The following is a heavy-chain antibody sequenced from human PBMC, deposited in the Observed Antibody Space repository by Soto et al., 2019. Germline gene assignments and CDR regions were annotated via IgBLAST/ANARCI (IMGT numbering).Heavy chain of an antibody. V-gene: IGHV4-30-2*01. J-gene: IGHJ6*02. CDR2: VYHTGNA. Sequence: SETLSLTCTVCGGSITTAGYSWSWIRQPPGKALEWIGYVYHTGNAYPKPSLKSRVTISLDRSKNQFSLKMTSVTAADTALYYCASRPFYYYGLDVWGQGTTVTVSS. CDR3: ASRPFYYYGLDV. CDR1: GGSITTAGYS.